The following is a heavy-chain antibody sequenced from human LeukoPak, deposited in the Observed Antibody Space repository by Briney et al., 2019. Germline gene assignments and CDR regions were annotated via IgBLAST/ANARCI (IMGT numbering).Heavy chain of an antibody. J-gene: IGHJ4*02. V-gene: IGHV4-4*07. CDR1: GDSIINYY. CDR3: ARDHARMGSNRWYCSFDY. CDR2: IYLSGSA. Sequence: PSETLSLTCTVSGDSIINYYWNWIRQPAGKGLEWIGRIYLSGSANYNPSLKGRVTMSVDTSKNQFSLNLSSVTAAGTAVYYCARDHARMGSNRWYCSFDYWGQGSLVTVSS. D-gene: IGHD6-13*01.